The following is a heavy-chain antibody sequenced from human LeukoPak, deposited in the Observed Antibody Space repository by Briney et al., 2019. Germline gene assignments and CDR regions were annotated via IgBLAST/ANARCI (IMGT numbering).Heavy chain of an antibody. D-gene: IGHD1-26*01. V-gene: IGHV4-38-2*02. CDR1: GYSISSGYY. CDR3: ARGGELLRDYYYYYMDV. Sequence: PSETLSLTCTVSGYSISSGYYWGWIRQPPGKGLEWIGSIYHSGGTYYNPSLKSRVTISVDTSKNQFSLKLSSVTAADTAVYYCARGGELLRDYYYYYMDVWGKGTTVTVSS. CDR2: IYHSGGT. J-gene: IGHJ6*03.